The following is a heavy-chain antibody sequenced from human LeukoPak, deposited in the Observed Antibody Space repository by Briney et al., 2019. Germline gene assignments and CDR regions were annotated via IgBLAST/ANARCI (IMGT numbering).Heavy chain of an antibody. D-gene: IGHD4-17*01. CDR2: ISSDGTYT. CDR1: GFTFSSHL. J-gene: IGHJ4*02. CDR3: AKAIMTTVTPVDY. Sequence: PGGSLRLSCAASGFTFSSHLMHWVRQAPGKGLVWVSRISSDGTYTNYADSVRGRFTISRDNAKNTLYLQMNSLRAEDTAVYYCAKAIMTTVTPVDYWGQGTLVSVSS. V-gene: IGHV3-74*01.